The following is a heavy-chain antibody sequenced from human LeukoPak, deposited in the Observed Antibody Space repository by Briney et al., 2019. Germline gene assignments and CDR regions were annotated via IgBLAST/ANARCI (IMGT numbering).Heavy chain of an antibody. D-gene: IGHD6-13*01. CDR3: ATPLAAGLYYYYGMDV. Sequence: ASVKVSCKVSGYTLTELSMHWVRQAPGKGLEWMGGFDPEDGETIYAQKFQDRVTMTEDTSTDTAYMELSSLRSEDTAVYYCATPLAAGLYYYYGMDVWGQGTTVTVSS. CDR1: GYTLTELS. V-gene: IGHV1-24*01. J-gene: IGHJ6*02. CDR2: FDPEDGET.